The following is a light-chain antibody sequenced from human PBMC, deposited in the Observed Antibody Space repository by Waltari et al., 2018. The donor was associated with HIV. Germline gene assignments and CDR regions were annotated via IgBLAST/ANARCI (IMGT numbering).Light chain of an antibody. CDR1: QGIGNN. CDR2: SSS. J-gene: IGKJ1*01. CDR3: LQHHTYPHV. V-gene: IGKV1-17*01. Sequence: DIQLTQSPSSLAASVGDRVTITCRASQGIGNNLAWYQQIPGKAPRRLIYSSSNLQNGVPSMFSCSGSGTELTLTVTSLQSEDFATYYCLQHHTYPHVFGQGTKVDIK.